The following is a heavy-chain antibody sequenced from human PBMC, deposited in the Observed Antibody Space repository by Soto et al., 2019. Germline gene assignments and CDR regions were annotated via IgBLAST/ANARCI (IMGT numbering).Heavy chain of an antibody. CDR1: GGSISSGGYY. CDR3: VRVGLYSGLPPPHGMDV. V-gene: IGHV4-31*03. Sequence: QVQLQESGPGLVKPSQTLSLTCTVSGGSISSGGYYWSWIRQHPGKGLEWIGYIYYSGSTYYNPSLKSRVTISVDTSKNQCSLKLSSVTAADTAVYYCVRVGLYSGLPPPHGMDVWGQGTTVTVSS. CDR2: IYYSGST. D-gene: IGHD2-21*01. J-gene: IGHJ6*02.